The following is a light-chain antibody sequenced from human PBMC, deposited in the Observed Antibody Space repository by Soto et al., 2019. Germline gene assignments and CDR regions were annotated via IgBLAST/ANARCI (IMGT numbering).Light chain of an antibody. Sequence: EIVLTQSPATLSLSPGERATLYCRASQSVTSNYLAWFQQKPGQAPRLLIYVASNRATGIPGRFSGSGSGTDFTLTISRLEPEDFAVYYCQQYGGLPRTFGQGTKVDI. J-gene: IGKJ1*01. CDR3: QQYGGLPRT. V-gene: IGKV3-20*01. CDR1: QSVTSNY. CDR2: VAS.